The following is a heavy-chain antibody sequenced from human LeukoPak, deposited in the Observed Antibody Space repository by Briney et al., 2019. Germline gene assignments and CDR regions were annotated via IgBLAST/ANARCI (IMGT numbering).Heavy chain of an antibody. CDR3: AKSLLLPGY. V-gene: IGHV3-23*01. Sequence: GGSLRLSCAASGFTFSSYAMSWVRQAPGKGLEWVSDINGSGGSTYYADSEKGRFTISRDNSKNTLYLLMNSLRAADTAVYYCAKSLLLPGYWGQGTLVTVSS. CDR1: GFTFSSYA. D-gene: IGHD3-22*01. J-gene: IGHJ4*02. CDR2: INGSGGST.